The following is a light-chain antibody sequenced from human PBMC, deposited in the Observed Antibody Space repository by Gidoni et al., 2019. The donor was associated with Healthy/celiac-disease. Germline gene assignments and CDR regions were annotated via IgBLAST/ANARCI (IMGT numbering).Light chain of an antibody. CDR3: MQALQTPIT. Sequence: DIVMTQSPLSLPVTPGEPASISCRSSQSLLHSNGYNYLDWYLQKTGQSQQLLIYLGSNRASGVPDRFSGSGSGTDFTLKISRVEAEDVGVYYCMQALQTPITFGPGTKVDIK. J-gene: IGKJ3*01. V-gene: IGKV2-28*01. CDR2: LGS. CDR1: QSLLHSNGYNY.